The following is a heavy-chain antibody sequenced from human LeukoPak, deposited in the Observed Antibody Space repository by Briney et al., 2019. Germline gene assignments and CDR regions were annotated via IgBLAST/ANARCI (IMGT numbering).Heavy chain of an antibody. V-gene: IGHV4-30-4*01. CDR3: ATPRGASNWFDP. Sequence: SETLSLTCTVSGGSISSGDYYWSWIRQPPGKGLEWIGYIYYSGSTYYNPSLKSRVTISVDTSNNQFSLKLSSVTAADTAVYYCATPRGASNWFDPWGQGVLVTVSS. CDR1: GGSISSGDYY. CDR2: IYYSGST. D-gene: IGHD3-10*01. J-gene: IGHJ5*02.